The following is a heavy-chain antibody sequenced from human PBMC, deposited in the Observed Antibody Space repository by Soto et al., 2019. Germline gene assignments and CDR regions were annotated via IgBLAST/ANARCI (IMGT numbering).Heavy chain of an antibody. CDR3: ARSSGWYLYYYGMDV. Sequence: EVQLVESGGGLVQPGGSLRLSCAASGFTFSSYEMNWVRQAPGKGLEWVSYISSSGSTIYYADSVKGRFTISRDNAKNSLYLQMNSLRAEDTAVYYCARSSGWYLYYYGMDVWGQGTTVTVSS. D-gene: IGHD6-19*01. CDR1: GFTFSSYE. J-gene: IGHJ6*02. CDR2: ISSSGSTI. V-gene: IGHV3-48*03.